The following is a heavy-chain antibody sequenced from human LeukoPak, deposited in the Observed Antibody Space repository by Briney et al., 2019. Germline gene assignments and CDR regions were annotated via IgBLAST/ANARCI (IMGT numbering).Heavy chain of an antibody. D-gene: IGHD2-8*01. CDR1: GFSASSNY. CDR3: AREVMAKRRAFDI. V-gene: IGHV3-53*04. Sequence: PGGPLRLSCAVSGFSASSNYMSWVRQAPGKGLEWVSVIYSDDRTYYADSVKGRFTISRHTSKKTLYLQMNSLRAEDTAVYYCAREVMAKRRAFDIWGQGTVVTVSS. CDR2: IYSDDRT. J-gene: IGHJ3*02.